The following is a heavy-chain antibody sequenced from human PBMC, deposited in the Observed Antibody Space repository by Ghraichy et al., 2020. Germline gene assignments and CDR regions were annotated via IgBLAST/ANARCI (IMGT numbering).Heavy chain of an antibody. CDR3: ARQSSGRYDAFDI. V-gene: IGHV4-59*01. D-gene: IGHD6-19*01. CDR1: GGSISSYY. Sequence: SETLSLTCTVSGGSISSYYWSWIRQPPGKGLEWIGYIYYNGSTNYNPSLKSRVTISVDTSKNQFSLKLSSVTAADTAVYYCARQSSGRYDAFDIWGQGTMVTVSS. CDR2: IYYNGST. J-gene: IGHJ3*02.